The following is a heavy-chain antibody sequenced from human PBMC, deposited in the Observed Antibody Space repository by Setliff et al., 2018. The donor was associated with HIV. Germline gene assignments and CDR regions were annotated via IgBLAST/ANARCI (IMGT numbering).Heavy chain of an antibody. J-gene: IGHJ5*02. D-gene: IGHD2-2*01. V-gene: IGHV1-3*01. CDR3: ARGGAREYQLLYNYFDP. CDR2: INSDNGNT. Sequence: ASVKVSCKASGYTLSTYALYWVRQAPGQRLEWMGWINSDNGNTKFSQKFQGRLTITADTTASTAYMVLSSLTSEDMAVYYCARGGAREYQLLYNYFDPWGQGTLVTVSS. CDR1: GYTLSTYA.